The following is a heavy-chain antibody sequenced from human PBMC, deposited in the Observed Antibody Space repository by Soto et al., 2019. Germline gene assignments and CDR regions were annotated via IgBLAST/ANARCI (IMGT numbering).Heavy chain of an antibody. CDR3: ATDTGGWFDP. J-gene: IGHJ5*02. CDR1: SGSVRSGSYS. V-gene: IGHV4-61*01. Sequence: SETLSLTCTVSSGSVRSGSYSWNWIRQPLGKGLPWIGYIHYSGTTDYNPTLKGRVTMSVDTTKSQFPLTLSSVTAADTAVYYCATDTGGWFDPWGQGTLVTVSS. CDR2: IHYSGTT. D-gene: IGHD7-27*01.